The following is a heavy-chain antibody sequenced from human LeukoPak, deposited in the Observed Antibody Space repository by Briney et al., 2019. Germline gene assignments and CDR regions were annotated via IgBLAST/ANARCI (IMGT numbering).Heavy chain of an antibody. CDR1: GYTFTGYY. CDR3: ASVPVYDFWSGYNDY. V-gene: IGHV1-2*02. D-gene: IGHD3-3*01. Sequence: ASVKVSCKASGYTFTGYYMHWVRQAPGQGLEWMGWINPNSGGTNYVQKFQGRVTMTRDTSISTAYMELSRLRSDDTAVYYCASVPVYDFWSGYNDYWGQGTLVTVSS. J-gene: IGHJ4*02. CDR2: INPNSGGT.